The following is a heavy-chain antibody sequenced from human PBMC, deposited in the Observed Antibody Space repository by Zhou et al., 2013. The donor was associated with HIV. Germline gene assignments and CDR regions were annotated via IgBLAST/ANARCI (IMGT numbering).Heavy chain of an antibody. CDR2: MNLNSGDT. CDR1: GYTFTSYD. Sequence: QVQLVQSGAELKKPGASVKVSCKASGYTFTSYDINWVRQATGQGLEWMGWMNLNSGDTGSAQKFQGRVTITRDESTSTVHMELSSLRSDDTAVYYCAREVVTAVTAPGDFWGQGTLVTVSS. D-gene: IGHD2-21*02. CDR3: AREVVTAVTAPGDF. J-gene: IGHJ4*02. V-gene: IGHV1-8*03.